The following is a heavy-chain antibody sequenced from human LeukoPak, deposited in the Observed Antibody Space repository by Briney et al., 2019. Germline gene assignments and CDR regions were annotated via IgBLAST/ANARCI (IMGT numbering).Heavy chain of an antibody. Sequence: SETLSLTCTVSGASISSGDYLWSWIRQPPGMGLEWIGNIYYSGSTNYNASLKSRVTISIDTSKNQFSLNPSTVTAADTAVYFCASSRDGYNSAFDIWGQGTMVTVSS. CDR1: GASISSGDYL. CDR3: ASSRDGYNSAFDI. J-gene: IGHJ3*02. V-gene: IGHV4-30-4*01. CDR2: IYYSGST. D-gene: IGHD5-24*01.